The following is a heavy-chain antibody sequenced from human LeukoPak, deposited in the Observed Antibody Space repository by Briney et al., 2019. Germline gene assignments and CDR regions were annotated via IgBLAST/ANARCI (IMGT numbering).Heavy chain of an antibody. V-gene: IGHV4-39*07. CDR3: ARVGMITFGGVGDAFDI. Sequence: SETLSLTCTVSGGSLSSSSYYWGWIRQPPGNGLEWIGSIYYSGSTYYNPSLKSRVTISVDTSKNQFSLKLSSVTAADTAVYYCARVGMITFGGVGDAFDIWGQGTMVTVSS. J-gene: IGHJ3*02. CDR2: IYYSGST. D-gene: IGHD3-16*01. CDR1: GGSLSSSSYY.